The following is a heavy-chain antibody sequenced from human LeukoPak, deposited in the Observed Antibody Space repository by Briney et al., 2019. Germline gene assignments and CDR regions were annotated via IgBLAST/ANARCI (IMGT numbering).Heavy chain of an antibody. J-gene: IGHJ4*02. CDR1: GFTFSSYA. Sequence: GGSLRLSCAASGFTFSSYAMSWVRQAPGMGLEWVSDISGSGGSTYYADSVMGRFTISRDNSKNTLYLQMNSLRAEDTAVYYCARVVDHDYGDYYLDYWGQGTLVTVSS. CDR3: ARVVDHDYGDYYLDY. V-gene: IGHV3-23*01. CDR2: ISGSGGST. D-gene: IGHD4-17*01.